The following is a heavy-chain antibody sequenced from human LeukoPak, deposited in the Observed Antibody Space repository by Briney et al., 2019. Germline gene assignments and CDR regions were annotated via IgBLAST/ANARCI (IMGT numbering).Heavy chain of an antibody. J-gene: IGHJ6*03. Sequence: SETLSLTCAVSGGSLYGYFWSWIRQPPGKGLEWIGEINHSGSTNYNPSLKSRVTMSVDTSKNQFSLKLTSVTAADTAVYYCARGDCSSTICYSPMDVWGKGTTVTVSS. CDR3: ARGDCSSTICYSPMDV. CDR1: GGSLYGYF. V-gene: IGHV4-34*01. CDR2: INHSGST. D-gene: IGHD2-2*01.